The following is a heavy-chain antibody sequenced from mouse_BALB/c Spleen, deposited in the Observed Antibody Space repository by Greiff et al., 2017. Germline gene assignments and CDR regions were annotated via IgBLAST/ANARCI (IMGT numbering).Heavy chain of an antibody. CDR3: ARSEGAGMEFAY. V-gene: IGHV5-17*02. CDR1: GFTFSSFG. J-gene: IGHJ3*01. Sequence: EVHLVESGGGLVQPGGSRKLSCAASGFTFSSFGMHWVRQAPEKGLEWVAYISSGSSTIYYADTVKGRFTISRDNPKNTLFLQMTSLRSEDTAMYYCARSEGAGMEFAYWGQGTLVTVSA. D-gene: IGHD4-1*01. CDR2: ISSGSSTI.